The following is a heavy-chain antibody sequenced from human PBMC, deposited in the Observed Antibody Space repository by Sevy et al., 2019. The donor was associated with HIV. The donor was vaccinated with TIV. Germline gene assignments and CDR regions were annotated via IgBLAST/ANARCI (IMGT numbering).Heavy chain of an antibody. CDR1: GFTFGSYG. V-gene: IGHV3-7*01. D-gene: IGHD2-2*01. Sequence: GGSLRLSCVASGFTFGSYGMLWVRQAPGKGLEWVANIKQDGSEKYYVDSVKGRFTISRDNAKNSLYLQMNSLRAEDTAVYYCARDPGVVPAALPYYYYGMDVWGQGTTVTVSS. J-gene: IGHJ6*02. CDR3: ARDPGVVPAALPYYYYGMDV. CDR2: IKQDGSEK.